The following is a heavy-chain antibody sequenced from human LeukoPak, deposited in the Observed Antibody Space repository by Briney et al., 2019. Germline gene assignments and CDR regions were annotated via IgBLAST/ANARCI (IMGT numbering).Heavy chain of an antibody. D-gene: IGHD3-9*01. J-gene: IGHJ3*02. CDR1: GFLLSTSGMR. Sequence: SGPALAKPTQTLTLTCTFSGFLLSTSGMRVSWIRQPPGKALEWLARIDWDDDKFYSTSLKTRLTISKDTSKNQVVLTMTNMDPVDTATYYCERMRYFDAFDIWGQGTMVTVSS. CDR2: IDWDDDK. V-gene: IGHV2-70*04. CDR3: ERMRYFDAFDI.